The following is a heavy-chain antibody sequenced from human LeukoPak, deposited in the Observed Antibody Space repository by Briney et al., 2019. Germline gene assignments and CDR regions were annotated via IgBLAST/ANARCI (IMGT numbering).Heavy chain of an antibody. CDR1: GYSFTSNY. CDR2: INPSGGST. Sequence: GASVKVSCKASGYSFTSNYIHWVRQAPGQGLEWMGIINPSGGSTSYAQKFQGRVTITRDTSTSTVYMELRSLRSDDTAVYYCARDRSYDSSGYYPYWYFDLWGRGTLVTVSS. CDR3: ARDRSYDSSGYYPYWYFDL. V-gene: IGHV1-46*01. J-gene: IGHJ2*01. D-gene: IGHD3-22*01.